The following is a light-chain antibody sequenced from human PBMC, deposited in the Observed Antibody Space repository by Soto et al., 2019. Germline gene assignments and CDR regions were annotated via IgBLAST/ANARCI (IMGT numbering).Light chain of an antibody. CDR2: AAS. CDR1: QSISSY. J-gene: IGKJ1*01. V-gene: IGKV1-39*01. CDR3: LQDHNSPLT. Sequence: DIQMTQSPSSLSASVGDRVTITCRASQSISSYLNWYQQKPGKAPKLLIYAASSLQSGVPSRFSGSGSGTDFSLTISSLQPEDFATYFCLQDHNSPLTFGQGTKVDIK.